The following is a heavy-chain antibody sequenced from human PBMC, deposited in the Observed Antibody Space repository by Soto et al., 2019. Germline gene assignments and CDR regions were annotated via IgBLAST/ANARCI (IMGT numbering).Heavy chain of an antibody. CDR1: GFNFDDSA. Sequence: SLRLSCGASGFNFDDSAMNWVRQVPGKGLEWVSGITRNSGHILYADSVKGRFTISRDNAKKSLYLELNSLRPEDTALYYCAKGRSSMIVVVMDYWGQGTPVIVSS. D-gene: IGHD3-22*01. J-gene: IGHJ4*02. CDR2: ITRNSGHI. V-gene: IGHV3-9*01. CDR3: AKGRSSMIVVVMDY.